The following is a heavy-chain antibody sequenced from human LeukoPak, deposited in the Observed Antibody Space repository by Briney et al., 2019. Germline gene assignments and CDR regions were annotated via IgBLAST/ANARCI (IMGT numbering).Heavy chain of an antibody. D-gene: IGHD1-1*01. V-gene: IGHV3-48*02. Sequence: PGGSLRLSCEGSGFSFSSYSMKWVRQTPGKGLEWISYIRSNSEVKFYADSVKGRFTISRDDGKSSLYPHMNSLRDEDTAVYYCARGRQLTARSALDVWGRGTTVVVSS. J-gene: IGHJ6*02. CDR2: IRSNSEVK. CDR1: GFSFSSYS. CDR3: ARGRQLTARSALDV.